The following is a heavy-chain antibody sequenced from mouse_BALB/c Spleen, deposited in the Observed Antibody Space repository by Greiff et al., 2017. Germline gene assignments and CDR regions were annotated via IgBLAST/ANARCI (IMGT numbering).Heavy chain of an antibody. D-gene: IGHD2-10*02. J-gene: IGHJ4*01. V-gene: IGHV5-6-5*01. CDR2: ISSGGST. CDR3: ARGYGNYYAMDY. CDR1: GFTFSSYA. Sequence: EVKLMESGGGLVKPGGSLKLSCAASGFTFSSYAMSWVRQTPEKRLEWVASISSGGSTYYPDSVKGRFTISRDNARNILYLQMSSLRSEDTAMYYCARGYGNYYAMDYWGQGTSVTVSS.